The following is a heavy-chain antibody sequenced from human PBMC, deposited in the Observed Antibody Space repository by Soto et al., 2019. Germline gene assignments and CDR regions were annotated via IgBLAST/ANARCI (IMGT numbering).Heavy chain of an antibody. J-gene: IGHJ4*02. CDR1: GFTFSSYG. CDR3: AKSNRRLEGAFDY. Sequence: HPGGSLRLSCAASGFTFSSYGMHWVRQAPGKGLEWVAVISYDGSNKYYADSVKGRFTISRDNSKNTLYLQMNSLRADDTAVYYCAKSNRRLEGAFDYWGQGTLVTVSS. CDR2: ISYDGSNK. D-gene: IGHD3-16*01. V-gene: IGHV3-30*18.